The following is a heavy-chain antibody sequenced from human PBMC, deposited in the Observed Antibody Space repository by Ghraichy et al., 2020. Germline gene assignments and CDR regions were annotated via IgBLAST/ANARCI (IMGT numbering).Heavy chain of an antibody. J-gene: IGHJ6*02. Sequence: GGSLRLSCVASGFTFSSYSMNWVRQAPGKGLEWISFISGRTSDTYYADSVKGRFTIFRDNAKNSLYLQMSSLTVEDTAMYYCARGGWAAGGGLAVWGQGTTVTVSS. V-gene: IGHV3-48*01. CDR3: ARGGWAAGGGLAV. D-gene: IGHD3-10*01. CDR2: ISGRTSDT. CDR1: GFTFSSYS.